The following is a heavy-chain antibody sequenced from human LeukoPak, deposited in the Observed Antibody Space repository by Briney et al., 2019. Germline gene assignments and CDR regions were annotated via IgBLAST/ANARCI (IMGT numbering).Heavy chain of an antibody. V-gene: IGHV4-59*12. D-gene: IGHD5-12*01. CDR3: ARSAVIVATNPYYYYGMDV. J-gene: IGHJ6*02. CDR1: GSMYNYY. Sequence: PSETLSLTCTVSGSMYNYYWSWIRQPPGKGLEWIGYIHYNGITNYNPSLKSRVTISVDTSKNQFSLKLSSVTAADTAVYYCARSAVIVATNPYYYYGMDVWGQGTTVTVSS. CDR2: IHYNGIT.